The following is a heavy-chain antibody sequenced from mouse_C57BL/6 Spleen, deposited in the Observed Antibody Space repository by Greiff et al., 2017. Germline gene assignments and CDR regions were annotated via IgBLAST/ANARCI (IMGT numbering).Heavy chain of an antibody. J-gene: IGHJ3*01. CDR3: ARHEGRGFAY. CDR1: GFTFSDYY. Sequence: DVMLVESGGGLVQPGGSLKLSCAASGFTFSDYYMYWVRQTPEKRLEWVAYISNGGGSTYYPDTVKGRFTISRDNAKNTLYLQMSRLKSEDTAMYYCARHEGRGFAYWGQGTLVTVSA. D-gene: IGHD3-3*01. V-gene: IGHV5-12*01. CDR2: ISNGGGST.